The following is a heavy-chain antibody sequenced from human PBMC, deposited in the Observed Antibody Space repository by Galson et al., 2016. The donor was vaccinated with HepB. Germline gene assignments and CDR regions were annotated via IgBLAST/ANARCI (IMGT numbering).Heavy chain of an antibody. CDR1: GFIFSGSA. Sequence: SLRLSCAASGFIFSGSAVHWVRQASGKGLEWVGRIRSKANGYATEYAASVKGRFSISSDDSKNTAYLQMNSLKTEDPAVYYCTRLGARYFDLWGRGTLVTVSS. CDR3: TRLGARYFDL. D-gene: IGHD3-16*01. J-gene: IGHJ2*01. V-gene: IGHV3-73*01. CDR2: IRSKANGYAT.